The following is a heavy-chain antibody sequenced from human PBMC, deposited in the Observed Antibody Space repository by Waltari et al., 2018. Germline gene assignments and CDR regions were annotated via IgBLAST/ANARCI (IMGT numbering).Heavy chain of an antibody. CDR1: GFTFSRYG. CDR3: AREPSPDSSGYFYYYMDV. V-gene: IGHV3-74*01. D-gene: IGHD3-22*01. J-gene: IGHJ6*03. CDR2: INSDGSGT. Sequence: EVQLVESGGGLVQPGGSLRLCCAASGFTFSRYGMHGVRQAPGKGLGWVSLINSDGSGTIYADSVKGRFTISRDNAKNTLYLQLNSLRVEDTAVYYCAREPSPDSSGYFYYYMDVWGKGTTVTVSS.